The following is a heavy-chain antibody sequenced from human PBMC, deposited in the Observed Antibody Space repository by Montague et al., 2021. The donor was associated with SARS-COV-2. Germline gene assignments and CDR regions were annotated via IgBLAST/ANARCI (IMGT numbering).Heavy chain of an antibody. CDR1: GDSISTDNW. J-gene: IGHJ6*02. V-gene: IGHV4-4*02. Sequence: SETLSLTCVVSGDSISTDNWWTWVRLPPGKGLEWVGGIYHTGSTKYKPSLKSRVTISIDTSKNQFSLKLSSVTAADTAVYYCARFAYRLLFIASYYGMDVWGQGTTVTVSS. CDR2: IYHTGST. D-gene: IGHD2-2*01. CDR3: ARFAYRLLFIASYYGMDV.